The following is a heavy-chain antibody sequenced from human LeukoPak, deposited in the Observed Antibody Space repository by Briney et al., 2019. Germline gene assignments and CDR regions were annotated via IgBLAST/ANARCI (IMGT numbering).Heavy chain of an antibody. CDR1: GFTFSSYS. CDR3: ARKQGGSWTLDY. Sequence: PGGSLRLSCAASGFTFSSYSMNWVRQAPGKGLEWVSSISSSSSSYIYYADSVKGRFTISRDNAKNSLYLQMNSLRAEDTALYYCARKQGGSWTLDYWGQGTLVTVSS. V-gene: IGHV3-21*04. CDR2: ISSSSSSYI. J-gene: IGHJ4*02. D-gene: IGHD6-13*01.